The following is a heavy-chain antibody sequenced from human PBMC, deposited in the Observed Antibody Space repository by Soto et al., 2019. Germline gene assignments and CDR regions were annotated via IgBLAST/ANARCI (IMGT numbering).Heavy chain of an antibody. CDR1: GFTFSSYG. D-gene: IGHD3-3*01. Sequence: GGSLRLSCAASGFTFSSYGMHWVRQAPGKGLEWVAVISYDGSNKYYAYSVKGRFTISRDNSKNTLYLQMNSLRAEDTAVYYCAKNADYDFWSGYREYFQHWGQGTLVTVSS. CDR2: ISYDGSNK. V-gene: IGHV3-30*18. J-gene: IGHJ1*01. CDR3: AKNADYDFWSGYREYFQH.